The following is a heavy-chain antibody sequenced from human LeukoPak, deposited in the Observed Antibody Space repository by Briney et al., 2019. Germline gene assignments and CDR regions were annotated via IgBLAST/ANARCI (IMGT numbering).Heavy chain of an antibody. CDR2: TNVGNDYT. V-gene: IGHV1-3*01. CDR1: GYTFTHYA. Sequence: ASVKVSCKASGYTFTHYAVHWVRQAPGQRLEWMGWTNVGNDYTESSQKFQDRLTITSDTAATTVYMELSSLRSEDTAVYYCARDDFSTYPGLNYFDYWGQGSLVTVSS. D-gene: IGHD4-11*01. J-gene: IGHJ4*02. CDR3: ARDDFSTYPGLNYFDY.